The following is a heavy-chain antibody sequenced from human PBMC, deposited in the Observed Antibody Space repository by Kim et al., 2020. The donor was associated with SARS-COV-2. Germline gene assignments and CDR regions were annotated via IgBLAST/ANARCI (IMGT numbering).Heavy chain of an antibody. V-gene: IGHV3-15*01. CDR3: TTGNTMVRGKWFDP. CDR2: IKSKTDGGTT. Sequence: GGSLRLSCAASGFTFSNAWMSWVRQAPGKGLEWVGRIKSKTDGGTTDYAAPVKGRFTISRDDSKNTLYLQMNSLKTEDTAVYYCTTGNTMVRGKWFDPWGQGTLVTVSS. CDR1: GFTFSNAW. J-gene: IGHJ5*02. D-gene: IGHD3-10*01.